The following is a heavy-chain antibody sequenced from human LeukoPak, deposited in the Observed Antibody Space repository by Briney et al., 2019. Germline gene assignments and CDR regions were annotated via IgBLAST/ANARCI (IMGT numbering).Heavy chain of an antibody. CDR1: GGSFSGYY. Sequence: PSETLSLTCAVYGGSFSGYYWSWIRQPPGKGLEWIGEINHSGSTNYNPSLKSRVTISVDTSKNQFSLKLSSVTAADTAVYYCARVLNSSGHYSHFDYWGQGTLVTVSS. CDR2: INHSGST. D-gene: IGHD3-22*01. CDR3: ARVLNSSGHYSHFDY. V-gene: IGHV4-34*01. J-gene: IGHJ4*02.